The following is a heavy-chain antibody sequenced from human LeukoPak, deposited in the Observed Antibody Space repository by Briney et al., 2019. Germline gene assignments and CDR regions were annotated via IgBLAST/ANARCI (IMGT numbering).Heavy chain of an antibody. CDR1: GYSFTSYW. CDR3: ARQGRYCSSTSCFGRYYFDY. J-gene: IGHJ4*02. Sequence: GESLKISCKGSGYSFTSYWISWVRQMPGKGLEWMGIIYPGDSDTRYSPSFQGQVTISADKSISTAYLQWSSLKASDTAMYYCARQGRYCSSTSCFGRYYFDYWGQGTLVTVSS. CDR2: IYPGDSDT. D-gene: IGHD2-2*01. V-gene: IGHV5-51*01.